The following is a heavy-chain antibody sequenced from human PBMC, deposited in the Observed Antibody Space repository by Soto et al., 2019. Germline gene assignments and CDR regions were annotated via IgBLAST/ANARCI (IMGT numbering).Heavy chain of an antibody. D-gene: IGHD4-17*01. V-gene: IGHV4-31*03. CDR3: ARDRFGSTVHYYGMDV. Sequence: SETLSLTCTVSGGSISSGGYYWSWIRQHPGKGLEWIGYIYYSGSTYYNPSLKSRVTISVDTSKNQFSLKLSSVTAADTAVYYCARDRFGSTVHYYGMDVWGQGTTVTVSS. CDR2: IYYSGST. CDR1: GGSISSGGYY. J-gene: IGHJ6*02.